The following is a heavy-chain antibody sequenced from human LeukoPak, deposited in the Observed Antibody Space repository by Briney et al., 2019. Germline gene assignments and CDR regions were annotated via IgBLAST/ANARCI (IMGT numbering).Heavy chain of an antibody. CDR1: VYTFTTYD. CDR2: MNPNSGYT. CDR3: ARVAGSIDY. V-gene: IGHV1-8*03. D-gene: IGHD6-19*01. Sequence: SVKVSCKASVYTFTTYDINWVRQATGQGLEWMGWMNPNSGYTGYAQKFQGRVTITRDTSISTAYMELSSLRSEDTAVYYCARVAGSIDYWGQGTLATVSS. J-gene: IGHJ4*02.